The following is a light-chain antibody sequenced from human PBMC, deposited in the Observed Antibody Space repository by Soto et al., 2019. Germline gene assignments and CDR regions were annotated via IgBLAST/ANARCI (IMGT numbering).Light chain of an antibody. J-gene: IGKJ1*01. Sequence: EIVLTQYPGTLSLSPGERYTLSCMASQTVRNNYLAWYQQKPGQAPRLLIYDAYSRATGITDRFSGGGSGTDFTLTISSLQPEDFATYYCQPSYSTPLTVGPGTKVEIK. V-gene: IGKV3D-20*02. CDR2: DAY. CDR3: QPSYSTPLT. CDR1: QTVRNNY.